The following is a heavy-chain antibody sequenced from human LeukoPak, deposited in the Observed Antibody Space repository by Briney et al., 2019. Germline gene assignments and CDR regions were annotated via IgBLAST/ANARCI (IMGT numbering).Heavy chain of an antibody. J-gene: IGHJ1*01. Sequence: GRSLRLSCAASGFTFSDYYMSWIRQAPGKGLEWVSYISSSGSTIYYADSVKGRSTISRDNAKNSLYLQMNSLRAEDTAVYYCATYSSLNRREFQYWGQGTLLTVSS. CDR1: GFTFSDYY. CDR3: ATYSSLNRREFQY. CDR2: ISSSGSTI. D-gene: IGHD3-22*01. V-gene: IGHV3-11*04.